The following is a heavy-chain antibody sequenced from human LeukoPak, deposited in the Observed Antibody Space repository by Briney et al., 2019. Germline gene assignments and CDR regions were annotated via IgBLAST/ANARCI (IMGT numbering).Heavy chain of an antibody. CDR2: VYATWGT. V-gene: IGHV4-4*07. CDR3: ARGPGTSSSYAFDI. D-gene: IGHD2-8*01. CDR1: GGSISSLY. Sequence: SETLSLTCTVSGGSISSLYWSWIRQPAGKGLEWICRVYATWGTNYNPSLKSRVTMSVDTSKNQFSLKLSSVTAADTAVYYCARGPGTSSSYAFDIWGQGTMVTVSS. J-gene: IGHJ3*02.